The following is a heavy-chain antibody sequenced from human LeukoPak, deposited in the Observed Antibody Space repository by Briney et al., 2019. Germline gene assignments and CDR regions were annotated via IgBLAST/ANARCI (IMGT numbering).Heavy chain of an antibody. CDR3: AREKIGYYDGSGRGWFDP. D-gene: IGHD3-22*01. J-gene: IGHJ5*02. CDR2: VYTSGST. CDR1: GGSISSDNYS. Sequence: SQTLSLTCTVSGGSISSDNYSWSWIRQPAGKGLEWIGRVYTSGSTNYNPSLKSRVTISVDTSKRQFSLKLSSVTAADTAVYYCAREKIGYYDGSGRGWFDPWGQGTLVTVSS. V-gene: IGHV4-61*02.